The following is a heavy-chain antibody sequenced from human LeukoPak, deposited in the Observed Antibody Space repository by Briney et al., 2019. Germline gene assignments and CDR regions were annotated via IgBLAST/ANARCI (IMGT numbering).Heavy chain of an antibody. CDR1: GFTFDDYA. CDR3: AKNPGGYSYGFSFDY. V-gene: IGHV3-9*01. D-gene: IGHD5-18*01. CDR2: ISWNSGSI. J-gene: IGHJ4*02. Sequence: GRSLRLSCAASGFTFDDYAMHWVRQAPGKGLEWVSGISWNSGSIGYADSVKGRFTISRDNAKNSLHLQMNSLRAEDTAVYYCAKNPGGYSYGFSFDYWGQGTLVTVSS.